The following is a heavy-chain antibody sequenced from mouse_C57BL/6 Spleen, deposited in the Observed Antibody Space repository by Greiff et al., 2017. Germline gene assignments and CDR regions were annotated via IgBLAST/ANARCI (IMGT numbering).Heavy chain of an antibody. V-gene: IGHV1-53*01. CDR3: ARETTIVKRYYYAMDY. J-gene: IGHJ4*01. D-gene: IGHD2-5*01. Sequence: QVQLQQPGTELVKPGASVKLSCKASGYTFPSYWMHWVKQRPGQGLEWIGNINPSNGGTNYNEKFKSKATLTVDKSSSPAYMQLSSLTSEDSAVHYCARETTIVKRYYYAMDYWGQGTSVTVSS. CDR2: INPSNGGT. CDR1: GYTFPSYW.